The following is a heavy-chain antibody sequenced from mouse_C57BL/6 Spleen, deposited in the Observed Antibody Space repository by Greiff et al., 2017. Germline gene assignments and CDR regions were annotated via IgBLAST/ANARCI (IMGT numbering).Heavy chain of an antibody. V-gene: IGHV1-19*01. CDR1: GYTFTDYY. CDR2: INPYNGGT. Sequence: VQLQQSGPVLVKPGASVKMSCKASGYTFTDYYMNWVKQSHGKSLEWIGVINPYNGGTSYNQKFKGKATLTVDKSSSTAYMELNSLTSEDSAVYYCARGGGSSCHWYFDGGGTGTTVTVSS. CDR3: ARGGGSSCHWYFDG. D-gene: IGHD1-1*01. J-gene: IGHJ1*03.